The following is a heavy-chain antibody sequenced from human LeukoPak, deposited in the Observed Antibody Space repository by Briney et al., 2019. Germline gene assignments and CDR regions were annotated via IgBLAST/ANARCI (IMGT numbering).Heavy chain of an antibody. Sequence: SETLSLTCTVSGGSISSSSYYWGWIRQPPGKGLEWIGSIYYSGSTYYNPSLKSRVTISVDTSKNQFSLKLSSVTAADTAVYYCARLGRGYSYGRYNWFDPRGQGTLVTVSS. J-gene: IGHJ5*02. D-gene: IGHD5-18*01. V-gene: IGHV4-39*01. CDR3: ARLGRGYSYGRYNWFDP. CDR1: GGSISSSSYY. CDR2: IYYSGST.